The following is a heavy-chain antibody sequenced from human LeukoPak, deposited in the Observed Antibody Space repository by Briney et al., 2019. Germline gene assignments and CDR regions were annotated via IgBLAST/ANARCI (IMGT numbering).Heavy chain of an antibody. D-gene: IGHD4/OR15-4a*01. CDR3: ARVRRLMQTFDV. V-gene: IGHV1-2*02. CDR2: INPNTGDT. Sequence: PGGSLRLSCAASGFTFSSYGMHWVRQAPGQGPEWMGWINPNTGDTNYAPKFRGRVSMTRDESVSTAYMELSGLTSDDTAVFYCARVRRLMQTFDVWGQGTMVTVSS. J-gene: IGHJ3*01. CDR1: GFTFSSYG.